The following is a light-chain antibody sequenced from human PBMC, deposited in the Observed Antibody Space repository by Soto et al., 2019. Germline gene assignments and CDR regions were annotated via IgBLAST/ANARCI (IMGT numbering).Light chain of an antibody. CDR2: GNS. V-gene: IGLV1-40*01. CDR1: SSNIGAGYD. CDR3: QSYDSSLSGYVV. J-gene: IGLJ2*01. Sequence: QSVLTQPPSVSGDPGQRVTISCTGSSSNIGAGYDVHWYQQLPGTAPKLLIYGNSNRPSGVPDRFSGSKSGTSASLAITWLQAEDEADYYCQSYDSSLSGYVVFGGGTKLTVL.